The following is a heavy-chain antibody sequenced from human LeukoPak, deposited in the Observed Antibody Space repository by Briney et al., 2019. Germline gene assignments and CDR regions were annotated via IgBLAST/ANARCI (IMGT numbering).Heavy chain of an antibody. D-gene: IGHD6-19*01. CDR3: ANPPRSESGKRGYSSGWYDGMDV. CDR1: GFSVSNNY. J-gene: IGHJ6*02. Sequence: GGSLRLSCAASGFSVSNNYMSWVRQAPGKGLEWVSIIYSGGSTNYADSVKGRFTISRDNSKNTLYLQMNSLRAEDTAVYYCANPPRSESGKRGYSSGWYDGMDVWGQGTTVTVSS. V-gene: IGHV3-53*01. CDR2: IYSGGST.